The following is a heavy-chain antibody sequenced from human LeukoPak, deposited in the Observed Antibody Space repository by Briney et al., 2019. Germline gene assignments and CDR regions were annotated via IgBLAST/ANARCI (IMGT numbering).Heavy chain of an antibody. D-gene: IGHD3-22*01. CDR2: ISAYNGNT. CDR1: GYTFTSYG. Sequence: GASVKVSCKASGYTFTSYGISWVRQAPGQGLEWMGWISAYNGNTNYAQKLQGRVTMTTDTSTSTAYMELRSLRSDDTAVYYCARDGAYYYDSRRGLFYWGQGTLVTVSS. J-gene: IGHJ4*02. CDR3: ARDGAYYYDSRRGLFY. V-gene: IGHV1-18*01.